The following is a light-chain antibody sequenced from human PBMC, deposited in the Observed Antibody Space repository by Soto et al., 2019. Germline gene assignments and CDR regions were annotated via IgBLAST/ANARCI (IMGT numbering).Light chain of an antibody. CDR1: QSVPKNY. J-gene: IGKJ1*01. V-gene: IGKV3-20*01. Sequence: EIVLTQSPGTLSLSPGERATLSCRASQSVPKNYLAWYQQEPGRAPRLLMYDASTRATGIPDRFSGSGSGTDFTLTISRLEPEDFAVYYCHQYAWSPQTVGQGTKVEIK. CDR2: DAS. CDR3: HQYAWSPQT.